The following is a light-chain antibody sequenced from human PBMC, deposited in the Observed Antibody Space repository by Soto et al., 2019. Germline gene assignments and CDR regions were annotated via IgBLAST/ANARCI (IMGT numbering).Light chain of an antibody. CDR3: SSYTTGNTLV. CDR2: EIR. J-gene: IGLJ2*01. CDR1: SSDVGGYTY. Sequence: QSVLTQPASVSGSPGQSITIPCTGTSSDVGGYTYVSWYQQHPGKAPKLMIYEIRNRPSGVSTRFSGSKSGNTASLTISGLQTEDEDDYYCSSYTTGNTLVFGGGTKVTVL. V-gene: IGLV2-14*01.